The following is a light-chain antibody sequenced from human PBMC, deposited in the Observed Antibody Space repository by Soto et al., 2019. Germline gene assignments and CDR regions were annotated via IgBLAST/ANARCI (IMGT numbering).Light chain of an antibody. CDR3: QQSYSTPWT. Sequence: DILMTQSPSSLSASVGDRVTITCRASQSISSYLNWYQQKPGKAPKLLIYAASSLQSGVPLRFSGSGSGTDFTLTISNLQPEDFATYYCQQSYSTPWTFGQGTKVEIK. V-gene: IGKV1-39*01. CDR2: AAS. J-gene: IGKJ1*01. CDR1: QSISSY.